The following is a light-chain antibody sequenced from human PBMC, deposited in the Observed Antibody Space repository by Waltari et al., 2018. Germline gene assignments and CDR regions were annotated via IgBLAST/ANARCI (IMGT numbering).Light chain of an antibody. V-gene: IGLV4-69*01. J-gene: IGLJ3*02. Sequence: QLVLTQSPSASASLGASVKLTCTLSSGHSNYAIAWHQQQPEKGPRYLMKLNSDGTHNTGDGIPDRFSGSSSGAERYLTISSLQSEDEADYYCQTWGTGIRVFGGGTKLTVL. CDR1: SGHSNYA. CDR2: LNSDGTH. CDR3: QTWGTGIRV.